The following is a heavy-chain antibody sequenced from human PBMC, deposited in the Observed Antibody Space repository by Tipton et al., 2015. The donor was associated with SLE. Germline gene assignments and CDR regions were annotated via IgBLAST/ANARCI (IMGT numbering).Heavy chain of an antibody. D-gene: IGHD3-10*01. CDR3: AGTVRLFDY. J-gene: IGHJ4*02. CDR2: IYYTGIT. CDR1: GDSITSSY. V-gene: IGHV4-59*01. Sequence: TLSLTCAVSGDSITSSYWSWVRQVPGKGLECIAYIYYTGITNYNPSLKSRVTISMDMSKNQFSLKLTSVTAADTAVYYCAGTVRLFDYWGQGALVTVSS.